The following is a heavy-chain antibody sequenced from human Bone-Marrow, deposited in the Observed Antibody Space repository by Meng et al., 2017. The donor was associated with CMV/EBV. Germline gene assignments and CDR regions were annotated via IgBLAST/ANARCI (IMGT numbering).Heavy chain of an antibody. V-gene: IGHV3-74*01. J-gene: IGHJ3*02. CDR2: INTDGSGT. D-gene: IGHD3-10*01. CDR1: GFTFSSYW. CDR3: ARGDPVTDAFDI. Sequence: ESLKIPFAASGFTFSSYWMHWVRQAPGKGLVWVSRINTDGSGTSYADSVKGRFTISRDNAKNSLYLQMNSLRAEDTAVYYCARGDPVTDAFDIWGQGTMVTVSS.